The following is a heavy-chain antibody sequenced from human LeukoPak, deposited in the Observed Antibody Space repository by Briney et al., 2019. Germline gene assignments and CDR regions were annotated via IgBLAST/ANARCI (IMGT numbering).Heavy chain of an antibody. CDR1: GFTVTGNY. Sequence: GGSLRLSCAASGFTVTGNYMTWVRLAPGKGLEWVSTIYSGGTTFHTDSVRGRFTISRDNSKNTLYLQMNSLRAEDAAIYYCARVLYYYASVSYNYYMDVWGKGTTVTISS. V-gene: IGHV3-53*01. J-gene: IGHJ6*03. D-gene: IGHD3-10*01. CDR2: IYSGGTT. CDR3: ARVLYYYASVSYNYYMDV.